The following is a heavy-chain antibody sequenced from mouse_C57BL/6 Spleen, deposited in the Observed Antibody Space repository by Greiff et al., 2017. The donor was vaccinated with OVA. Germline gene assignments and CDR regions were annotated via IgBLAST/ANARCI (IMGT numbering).Heavy chain of an antibody. D-gene: IGHD1-1*01. CDR2: IWSGGST. Sequence: QVQLKQSGPGLVQPSQSLSITCTVSGFSLTSYGVHWVRQSPGKGLEWLGVIWSGGSTDYNAAFISRLSISKDNSKSQVFFKMNSLQADDTAIYYCARGGYGSSYDPFAYWGQGTLVTVSA. V-gene: IGHV2-2*01. CDR1: GFSLTSYG. J-gene: IGHJ3*01. CDR3: ARGGYGSSYDPFAY.